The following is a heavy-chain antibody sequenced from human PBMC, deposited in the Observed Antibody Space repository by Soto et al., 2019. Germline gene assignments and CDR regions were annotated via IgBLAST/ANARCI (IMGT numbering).Heavy chain of an antibody. Sequence: QVQLVESGGGVVQPGRSLRLSCAASGFAFSRYGMHWVRQTPGKGLEWVALIWYDGSNQYYADSVKGRFTISRDNSKNTLSLQMHSLRAEDTAVYFCTRSPPGVAGRYYFDFWGQGTLVTVSS. CDR1: GFAFSRYG. V-gene: IGHV3-33*01. D-gene: IGHD6-6*01. J-gene: IGHJ4*02. CDR2: IWYDGSNQ. CDR3: TRSPPGVAGRYYFDF.